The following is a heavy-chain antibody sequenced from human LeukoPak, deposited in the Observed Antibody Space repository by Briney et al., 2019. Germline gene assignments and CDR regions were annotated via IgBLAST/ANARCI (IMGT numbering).Heavy chain of an antibody. CDR1: GFTFTTYG. Sequence: GSLRLSCAASGFTFTTYGMHWVRQAPGKGLEWVALIWHDGSSEYYAESVKGRFSISRDISKNTVYLQMNSLRAEDTAMYHCARDRLSSSQNNYIDYWGQGTLVTVSS. J-gene: IGHJ4*02. V-gene: IGHV3-33*01. CDR3: ARDRLSSSQNNYIDY. CDR2: IWHDGSSE. D-gene: IGHD6-13*01.